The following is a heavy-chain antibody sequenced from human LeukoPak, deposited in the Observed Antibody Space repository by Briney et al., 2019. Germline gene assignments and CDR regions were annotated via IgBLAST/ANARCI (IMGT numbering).Heavy chain of an antibody. J-gene: IGHJ4*02. CDR1: GFTFSSYS. D-gene: IGHD2-15*01. CDR3: ARDGYCSGGSCYSNVDY. CDR2: ISSSSSTI. Sequence: GGSLRLSCAASGFTFSSYSMNWVRQAPGKGLEWVSYISSSSSTIHYADSVKGRFTISRDNAKNSLNLQMNSLRDEDTAIYYCARDGYCSGGSCYSNVDYWGQGILVTVSS. V-gene: IGHV3-48*02.